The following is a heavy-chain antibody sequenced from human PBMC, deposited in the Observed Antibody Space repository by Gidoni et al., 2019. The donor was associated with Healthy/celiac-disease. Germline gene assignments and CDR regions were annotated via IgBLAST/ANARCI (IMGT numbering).Heavy chain of an antibody. D-gene: IGHD4-17*01. V-gene: IGHV3-33*01. CDR3: AADYGGHDAFDI. J-gene: IGHJ3*02. CDR2: IWYDVSNK. CDR1: GFTFSSYG. Sequence: QVQLVESGGGVVQLGRCLKLCFAASGFTFSSYGMHWVRQAPGEGLEWVAVIWYDVSNKYYADSVKGRFTISRDNSKNTLYLQMNSLRAEDTAVYYCAADYGGHDAFDIWGQGTMVTVSS.